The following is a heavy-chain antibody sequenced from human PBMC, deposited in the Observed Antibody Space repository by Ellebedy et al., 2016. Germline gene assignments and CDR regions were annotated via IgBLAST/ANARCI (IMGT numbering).Heavy chain of an antibody. J-gene: IGHJ3*02. CDR3: ARDLLSPSYDAFDI. CDR2: IGNSISYI. V-gene: IGHV3-21*01. Sequence: GESLKISXTASGFTFGDYAMNWVRQAPGKGLEWVSSIGNSISYIYYADSVKGRFTITRDNAKNSLYLQMNSLRAEDTAVYYCARDLLSPSYDAFDIWGQGTMVTVSS. CDR1: GFTFGDYA. D-gene: IGHD3-10*01.